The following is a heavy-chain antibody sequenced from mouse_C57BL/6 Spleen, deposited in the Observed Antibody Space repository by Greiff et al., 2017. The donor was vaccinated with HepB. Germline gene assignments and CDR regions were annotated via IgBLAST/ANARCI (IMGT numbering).Heavy chain of an antibody. J-gene: IGHJ4*01. D-gene: IGHD2-4*01. CDR2: IRNKANGYTT. V-gene: IGHV7-3*01. Sequence: EVKLMESGGGLVQPGGSLSPSCAASGFTLTDYYMSWVRQPPGKALEWLGFIRNKANGYTTEYSASVKGRFTISRDNSQSILYLQMNALRAEDSATYYCARSSYDYDENAMDYWGQGTSVTVSS. CDR3: ARSSYDYDENAMDY. CDR1: GFTLTDYY.